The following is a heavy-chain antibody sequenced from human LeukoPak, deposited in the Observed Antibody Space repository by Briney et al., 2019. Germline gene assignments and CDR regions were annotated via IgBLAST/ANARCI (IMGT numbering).Heavy chain of an antibody. CDR3: ARDNRVGAVDY. D-gene: IGHD1-26*01. Sequence: SETLSLTCTVSGGSISSYYWSWIRQPPGKGLEWIGDIYESGSTNYNPSLKSRVTISVDKSKNQFSLKLSSVTAADTAVYYCARDNRVGAVDYWGQGTLVTVSS. V-gene: IGHV4-59*12. J-gene: IGHJ4*02. CDR2: IYESGST. CDR1: GGSISSYY.